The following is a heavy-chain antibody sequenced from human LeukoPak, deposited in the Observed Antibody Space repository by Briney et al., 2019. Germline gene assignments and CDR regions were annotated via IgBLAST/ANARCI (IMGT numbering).Heavy chain of an antibody. D-gene: IGHD6-13*01. V-gene: IGHV1-69*04. CDR3: ARDLAAAGPGGVDY. CDR2: IIPILGIA. Sequence: SVKVSCKASGGTFSSYTISWVRQAPGQGLEWMGRIIPILGIANYAQKFQGRVTITADESTSTAYMELSSLRSEDTAVYYCARDLAAAGPGGVDYWGQGTLVTVSS. J-gene: IGHJ4*02. CDR1: GGTFSSYT.